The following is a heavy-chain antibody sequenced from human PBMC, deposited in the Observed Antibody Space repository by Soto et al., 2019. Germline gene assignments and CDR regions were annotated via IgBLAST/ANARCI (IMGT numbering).Heavy chain of an antibody. CDR3: ATISVASNTEY. CDR2: TSSNDAAT. CDR1: GFTFSSYA. D-gene: IGHD5-12*01. Sequence: GSLRLSCAASGFTFSSYARSWVRQAPGKGLDWVSSTSSNDAATYYGDSVRGRFTFSRDNSKNMLYLQMNSLTAGDTAVYYCATISVASNTEYWGQGTQVTAPQ. V-gene: IGHV3-23*01. J-gene: IGHJ4*02.